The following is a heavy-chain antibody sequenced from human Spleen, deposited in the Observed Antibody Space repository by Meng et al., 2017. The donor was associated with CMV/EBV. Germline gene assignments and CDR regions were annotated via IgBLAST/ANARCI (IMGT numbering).Heavy chain of an antibody. J-gene: IGHJ4*02. D-gene: IGHD5-12*01. Sequence: ASVKVSCKASGYNFTAYNIQWVRQAPGQGLEWMGWINPNSGGTKYAQKFQGRVTMTRDTSSFTAYMDLSRLRSDDTAVYYCYSGHGNFDYWGQGTLVTVSS. CDR2: INPNSGGT. CDR1: GYNFTAYN. V-gene: IGHV1-2*02. CDR3: YSGHGNFDY.